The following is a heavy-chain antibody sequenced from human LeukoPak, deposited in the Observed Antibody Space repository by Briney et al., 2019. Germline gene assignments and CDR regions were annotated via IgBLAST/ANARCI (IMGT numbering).Heavy chain of an antibody. CDR2: INPSGGST. CDR3: ARSRGKGVRPLAPLDY. CDR1: GYTFTSYY. Sequence: ASVKVSCKASGYTFTSYYMHWVRQAPGQGLEWMGIINPSGGSTSYAQKFQGRVTMTRDTSTSTVYMELSSLRSEDTAVYYCARSRGKGVRPLAPLDYWGQGTLVTVSS. V-gene: IGHV1-46*01. J-gene: IGHJ4*02. D-gene: IGHD3-10*01.